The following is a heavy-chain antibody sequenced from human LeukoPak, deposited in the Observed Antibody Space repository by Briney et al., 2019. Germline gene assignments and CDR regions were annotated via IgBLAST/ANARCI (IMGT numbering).Heavy chain of an antibody. CDR1: GFTFSSYS. CDR2: ISSSSSYI. CDR3: ARDTIYGSGSYYTDY. V-gene: IGHV3-21*01. D-gene: IGHD3-10*01. Sequence: GGSLRLSCAASGFTFSSYSMNWVRQAPGKGLEWVSSISSSSSYIYYADSVKGRFTISRDNAKNSLYLQMNSLRAEDTAVYYCARDTIYGSGSYYTDYWGQGTLVTVSS. J-gene: IGHJ4*02.